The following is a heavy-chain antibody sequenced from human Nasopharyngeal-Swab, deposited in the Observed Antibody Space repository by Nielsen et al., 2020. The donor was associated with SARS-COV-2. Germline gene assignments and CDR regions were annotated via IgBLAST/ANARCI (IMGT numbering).Heavy chain of an antibody. J-gene: IGHJ6*02. Sequence: GGSLRLSCAASGFTFDDYAMHWVRQAPGKGLEWVSGITWNSGGIGYADSVKGRFTISRDNAKNSLYLQMNSLRPEDTALYYCARDSDIPYSGYGMDVWGQGTTVTVSS. V-gene: IGHV3-9*01. CDR2: ITWNSGGI. CDR1: GFTFDDYA. D-gene: IGHD6-13*01. CDR3: ARDSDIPYSGYGMDV.